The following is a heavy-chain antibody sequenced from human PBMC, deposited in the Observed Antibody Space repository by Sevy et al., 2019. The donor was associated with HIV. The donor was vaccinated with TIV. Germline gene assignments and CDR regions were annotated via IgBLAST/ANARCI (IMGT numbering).Heavy chain of an antibody. J-gene: IGHJ6*02. D-gene: IGHD3-9*01. V-gene: IGHV4-59*01. CDR1: GGSINSFY. Sequence: SETLSLICTVSGGSINSFYWNWIRQSPGKGLEWIGYVDDSGRTNSNPSVKSRVTISKDMSQNQVSLKLTCVTAADTAVYYCEREVYDIMTGYSGGMDVWGQGTTVTVSS. CDR2: VDDSGRT. CDR3: EREVYDIMTGYSGGMDV.